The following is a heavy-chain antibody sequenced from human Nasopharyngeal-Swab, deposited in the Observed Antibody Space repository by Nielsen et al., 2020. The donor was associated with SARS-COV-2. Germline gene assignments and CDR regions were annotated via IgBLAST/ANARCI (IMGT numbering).Heavy chain of an antibody. CDR3: STPRWGPKQQLVKYYYGMDV. Sequence: ASVKVSCKASGYSFTSYDINWVRQATGQGLEWMGWMNPNSANTGCAQKFQGKVTMTRNTSISTAYMELSSLRSEDTAVYYCSTPRWGPKQQLVKYYYGMDVWGQGTTVTVSS. J-gene: IGHJ6*02. D-gene: IGHD6-13*01. CDR2: MNPNSANT. CDR1: GYSFTSYD. V-gene: IGHV1-8*01.